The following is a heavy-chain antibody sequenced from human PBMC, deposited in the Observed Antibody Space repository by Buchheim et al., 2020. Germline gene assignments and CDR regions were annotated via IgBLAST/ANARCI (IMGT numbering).Heavy chain of an antibody. Sequence: EVQLVESGGGLVQPGGSLRLSCVAPGFTLSTYWMTWVRQAPGKGLEWVATTNGDGSAKNHVDSVKGRFIISNDRTENSLSLQMNSLRAEDTAVYYCVSSGGYWGQGTL. J-gene: IGHJ4*02. D-gene: IGHD3-16*01. CDR3: VSSGGY. CDR1: GFTLSTYW. CDR2: TNGDGSAK. V-gene: IGHV3-7*01.